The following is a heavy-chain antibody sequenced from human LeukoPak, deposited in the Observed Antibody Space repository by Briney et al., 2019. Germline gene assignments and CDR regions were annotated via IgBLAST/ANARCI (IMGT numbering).Heavy chain of an antibody. D-gene: IGHD6-6*01. CDR3: ARVGGVFSSSSGRNNWFDP. CDR1: GGSISSYY. V-gene: IGHV4-59*12. J-gene: IGHJ5*02. Sequence: SETLSLTCTVSGGSISSYYWSWIRQPPGKGLEWIGYIYYSGSTNYDPSLKSRVTISVDTSKNQFSLKLSSVTAADTAVYYCARVGGVFSSSSGRNNWFDPWGQGTLVTVSS. CDR2: IYYSGST.